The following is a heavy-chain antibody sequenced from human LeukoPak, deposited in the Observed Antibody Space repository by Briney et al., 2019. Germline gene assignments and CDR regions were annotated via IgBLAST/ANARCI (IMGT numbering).Heavy chain of an antibody. CDR1: GFTFSSYS. Sequence: PGGSLRLSCAASGFTFSSYSMNWVRQAPGKGLEWVSSISSSSSYIYYADSVKGRFTISRDNAKNSLYLQMNSLRAEDTAVYYCASGKAGSWYRLMRYWGQGTLVTVSS. V-gene: IGHV3-21*01. J-gene: IGHJ4*02. CDR3: ASGKAGSWYRLMRY. CDR2: ISSSSSYI. D-gene: IGHD6-13*01.